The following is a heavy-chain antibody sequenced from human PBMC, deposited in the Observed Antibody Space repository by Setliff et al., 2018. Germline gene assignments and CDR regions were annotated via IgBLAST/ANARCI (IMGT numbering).Heavy chain of an antibody. Sequence: GGSLRLSCAASGFTFDDYAMHWVRQAPGKGLEWVSGISWNSGSIGYADSVKGRFTISRDNAKNSLYLQMNSLRAEDTALYYCARVAFANWYFDLWGRGTLVTVSS. CDR3: ARVAFANWYFDL. V-gene: IGHV3-9*01. CDR1: GFTFDDYA. J-gene: IGHJ2*01. CDR2: ISWNSGSI.